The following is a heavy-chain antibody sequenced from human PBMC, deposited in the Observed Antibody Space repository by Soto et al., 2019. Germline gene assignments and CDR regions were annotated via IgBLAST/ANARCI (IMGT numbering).Heavy chain of an antibody. D-gene: IGHD3-22*01. CDR3: ARDPFHYYDSSGYYRRAFDI. CDR1: GYTFTSYG. Sequence: ASVKVSCKASGYTFTSYGISWVRQAPGQGLEWMGWISAYNGNTNYAQKIQGRVTMTTDTSTSTAYMELRSLRSDDTAVYYCARDPFHYYDSSGYYRRAFDIWGQGTMVTVSS. CDR2: ISAYNGNT. J-gene: IGHJ3*02. V-gene: IGHV1-18*01.